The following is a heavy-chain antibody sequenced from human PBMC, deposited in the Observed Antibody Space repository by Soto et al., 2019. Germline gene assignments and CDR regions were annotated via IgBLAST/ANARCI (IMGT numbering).Heavy chain of an antibody. Sequence: QVQLQESGPGLVKPSQTLSLTCTVSGGSISSGGYYWSWIRQHPGKGLEWIGYIYYTGSAYYNPSLESRVTISGDTSKNQFSLKLSSVTAADTAGDCCARGGSSSWNWFDPWGQGTLVTVSS. CDR1: GGSISSGGYY. J-gene: IGHJ5*02. CDR2: IYYTGSA. CDR3: ARGGSSSWNWFDP. D-gene: IGHD6-6*01. V-gene: IGHV4-31*03.